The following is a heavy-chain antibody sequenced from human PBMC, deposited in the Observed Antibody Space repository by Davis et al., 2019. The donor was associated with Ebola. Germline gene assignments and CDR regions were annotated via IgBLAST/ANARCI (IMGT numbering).Heavy chain of an antibody. J-gene: IGHJ5*02. D-gene: IGHD3-22*01. Sequence: PSETLSLTCTVSGGSISSYYWSWIRQPPGKGLEWIGYIYYSGSTNYNPSLKSRVTISVDTSKNQFSLKLSSVTAADTAVYYCARAFTMTVGWFDPWGQGTLVTVSS. CDR3: ARAFTMTVGWFDP. CDR2: IYYSGST. CDR1: GGSISSYY. V-gene: IGHV4-59*01.